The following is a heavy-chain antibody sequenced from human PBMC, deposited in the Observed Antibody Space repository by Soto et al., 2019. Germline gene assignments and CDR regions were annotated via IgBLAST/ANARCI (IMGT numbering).Heavy chain of an antibody. CDR1: GFTFSSYW. CDR3: AKARAQYYDFWSGYPVDY. D-gene: IGHD3-3*01. CDR2: INGDGIST. J-gene: IGHJ4*02. V-gene: IGHV3-74*01. Sequence: GGSLRLSCAASGFTFSSYWMHWVRQDPEKGLVWVSRINGDGISTSYADSVKGRFTISRDNAKDTLYLQMNSLRAEDTAVYYCAKARAQYYDFWSGYPVDYWGQGTLVTVSS.